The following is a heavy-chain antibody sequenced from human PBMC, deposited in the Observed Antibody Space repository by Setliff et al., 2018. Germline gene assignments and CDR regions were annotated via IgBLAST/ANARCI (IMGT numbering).Heavy chain of an antibody. V-gene: IGHV1-69*05. J-gene: IGHJ6*03. D-gene: IGHD2-8*02. Sequence: SVKVSCKASGGTFSSYGISWVRQAPGQGLEWMGGTIPIFRTTNYAREFQGRVTIITDESTSTAYMELSSLTSADTAVYYCAREVVDTRSSTDYRYYMDVWGKGTTVTVSS. CDR2: TIPIFRTT. CDR1: GGTFSSYG. CDR3: AREVVDTRSSTDYRYYMDV.